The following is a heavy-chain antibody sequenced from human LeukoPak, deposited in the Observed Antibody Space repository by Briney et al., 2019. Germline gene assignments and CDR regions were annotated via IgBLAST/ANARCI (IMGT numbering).Heavy chain of an antibody. V-gene: IGHV4-4*07. Sequence: SETLSLTCTVSGGSINSYYWSWIRQPAGKGLEWIGRIYTSGSSNYNPSLKSRVTMSVDTSRNQFSLRLSSVTAADTAVYYCARAYVRIAVAGTLNWFDPWGQGTLVTVSS. J-gene: IGHJ5*02. D-gene: IGHD6-19*01. CDR3: ARAYVRIAVAGTLNWFDP. CDR2: IYTSGSS. CDR1: GGSINSYY.